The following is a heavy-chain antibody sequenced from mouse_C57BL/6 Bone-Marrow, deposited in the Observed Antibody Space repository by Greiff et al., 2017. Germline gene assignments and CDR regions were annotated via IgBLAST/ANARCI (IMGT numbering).Heavy chain of an antibody. CDR3: VTTVVAPFAY. V-gene: IGHV1-81*01. J-gene: IGHJ3*01. Sequence: VQLQQSGAELARPGASVKLSCKASGYTFTSYGISWVKQRTGQGLEWIGEIYPRSGNTYYNEKFKGKATLTADKSSSTAYMVLRSLTSEDSAVYFCVTTVVAPFAYWGQGTLVTVSA. CDR2: IYPRSGNT. D-gene: IGHD1-1*01. CDR1: GYTFTSYG.